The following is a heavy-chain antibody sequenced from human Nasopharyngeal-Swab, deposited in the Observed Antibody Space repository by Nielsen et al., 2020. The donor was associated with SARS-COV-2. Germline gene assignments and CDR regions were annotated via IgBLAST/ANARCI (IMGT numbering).Heavy chain of an antibody. CDR3: AGGDIVVVPAKGNWFDP. V-gene: IGHV1-3*01. CDR2: INAGNGNT. D-gene: IGHD2-2*01. CDR1: GYTFTSYA. J-gene: IGHJ5*02. Sequence: ASVKVSCKASGYTFTSYAMHWVRQAPGQRLEWMGWINAGNGNTKYSQKFQGRATITRDTSASTAYMELSSLRSEDTAVYYCAGGDIVVVPAKGNWFDPWGQGTLVTVSS.